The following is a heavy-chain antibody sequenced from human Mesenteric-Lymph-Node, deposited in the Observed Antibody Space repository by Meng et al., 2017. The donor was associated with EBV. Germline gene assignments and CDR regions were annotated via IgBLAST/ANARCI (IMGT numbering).Heavy chain of an antibody. J-gene: IGHJ4*02. D-gene: IGHD3-10*01. CDR2: INTYTGNP. Sequence: VNLVKTGSEVKKPWASVKVSCKASGYPFTSSAMNWVRQAPGQGLEWMGWINTYTGNPTYAQGFTGRFVFSLDTSVSTAYLQISSLKAEDTAVYYCARQRSYFDNWGQGTLVTVSS. CDR3: ARQRSYFDN. V-gene: IGHV7-4-1*02. CDR1: GYPFTSSA.